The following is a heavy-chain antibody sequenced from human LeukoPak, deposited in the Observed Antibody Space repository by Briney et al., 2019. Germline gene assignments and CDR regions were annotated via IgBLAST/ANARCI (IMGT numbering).Heavy chain of an antibody. J-gene: IGHJ4*02. CDR1: GGSFSGYY. CDR2: INHSGST. CDR3: ARGLDSSGPGYYFDY. V-gene: IGHV4-34*01. D-gene: IGHD3-22*01. Sequence: KPSETLSLTCAVYGGSFSGYYWSWIRQPPGKGLEWIGEINHSGSTNYNPSLKSRVTISADTSKNQFSLKLSSVTAADTAVYYCARGLDSSGPGYYFDYWGRGTLVTVSS.